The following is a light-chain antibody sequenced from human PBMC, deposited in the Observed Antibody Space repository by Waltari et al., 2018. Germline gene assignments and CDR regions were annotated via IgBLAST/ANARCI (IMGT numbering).Light chain of an antibody. CDR2: DVS. CDR1: SSDVGGYNY. Sequence: QSALTQPASVSGSPGQSITISCTGTSSDVGGYNYVSWYQQHPGKAPKLMIYDVSNRPSGVSNSFSGSKSGNTASLTRSGLQAEDEADYYCSSYTSSSTLVVFGGGTKLTVL. J-gene: IGLJ3*02. CDR3: SSYTSSSTLVV. V-gene: IGLV2-14*03.